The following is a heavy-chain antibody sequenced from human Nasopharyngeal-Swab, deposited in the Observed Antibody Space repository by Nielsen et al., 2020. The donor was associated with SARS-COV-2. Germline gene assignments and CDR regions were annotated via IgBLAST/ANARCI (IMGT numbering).Heavy chain of an antibody. Sequence: ASVKVSCKASGYTFTSYGISWARQAPGQGLEWMGWISAYNGNTNYAQRLQGRVTITADESTSTAYMELSSLRSEDTAVYYCARDDPESPMVGAWYFDYWGQGTLVTVSS. CDR3: ARDDPESPMVGAWYFDY. V-gene: IGHV1-18*01. CDR2: ISAYNGNT. J-gene: IGHJ4*02. CDR1: GYTFTSYG. D-gene: IGHD3-10*02.